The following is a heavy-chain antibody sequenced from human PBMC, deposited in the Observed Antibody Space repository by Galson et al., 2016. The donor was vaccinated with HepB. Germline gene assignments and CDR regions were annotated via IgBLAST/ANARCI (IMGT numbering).Heavy chain of an antibody. V-gene: IGHV7-4-1*02. CDR1: GYTFTTHA. D-gene: IGHD2-8*01. CDR3: ATSAGRGVYDY. CDR2: INTNTGSP. J-gene: IGHJ4*02. Sequence: SVKVSCKASGYTFTTHAMNWMRQAPGQGLECMGWINTNTGSPTYAQGFTGRFVFSLDTSVSTAYLQISGLKAEDTAVYYCATSAGRGVYDYWGQGTLVTVSS.